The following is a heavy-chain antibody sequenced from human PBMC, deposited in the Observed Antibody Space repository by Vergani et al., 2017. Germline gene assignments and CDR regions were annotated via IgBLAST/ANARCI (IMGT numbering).Heavy chain of an antibody. CDR2: VYHSGRT. V-gene: IGHV4-38-2*01. CDR3: VKHGPWPYNFDS. J-gene: IGHJ4*02. CDR1: DYSMMTDTY. D-gene: IGHD4-11*01. Sequence: QVQLRESGPGLVKPSDTLSLNCSVSDYSMMTDTYWGWIRQSLGKSLEWLGSVYHSGRTYYSLSLKTRLTVSVDTSKRQFSLKLTSLTAADTAVYYCVKHGPWPYNFDSWGQGTRVTVSS.